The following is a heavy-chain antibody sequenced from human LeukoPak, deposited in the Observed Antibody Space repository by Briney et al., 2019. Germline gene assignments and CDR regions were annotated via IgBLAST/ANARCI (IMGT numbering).Heavy chain of an antibody. CDR3: ARVRPYYSYYYMDV. Sequence: SETLSLACAVSGYSISSGYYWGWIRQPPGKGLEWIGSIYHSGSTYYNPSLKSRVTISVDTSKNQFSLKLSSVTAADTAVYYCARVRPYYSYYYMDVWGKGTTVTVSS. CDR1: GYSISSGYY. V-gene: IGHV4-38-2*01. CDR2: IYHSGST. J-gene: IGHJ6*03.